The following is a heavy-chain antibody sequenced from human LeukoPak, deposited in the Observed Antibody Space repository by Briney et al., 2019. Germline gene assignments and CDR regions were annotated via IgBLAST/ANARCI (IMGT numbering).Heavy chain of an antibody. V-gene: IGHV3-33*06. J-gene: IGHJ4*02. CDR3: AKEGELSATGYYDSSGYHDY. CDR1: GFTFSSYG. CDR2: IWYDGSNK. D-gene: IGHD3-22*01. Sequence: GGSLRLSCAASGFTFSSYGMHWVRQAPGKGLEWVAVIWYDGSNKYYADSVKGRFTISRDNSKNTLYLQMNSLRAEDTAVYYCAKEGELSATGYYDSSGYHDYWGQGTLVTVSP.